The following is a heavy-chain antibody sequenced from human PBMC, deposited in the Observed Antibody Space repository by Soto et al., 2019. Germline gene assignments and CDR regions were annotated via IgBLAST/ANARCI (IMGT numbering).Heavy chain of an antibody. CDR1: GFTFSTYG. J-gene: IGHJ4*02. CDR3: AKDRDTVGAVYYFDY. D-gene: IGHD1-26*01. Sequence: LRLSCAASGFTFSTYGMHWVRQAPGKGLEWVAVISYDGGDKYSADSVKGRFTISRDNSKNTVYLQMNSLRAEDTAVYYCAKDRDTVGAVYYFDYWDQGTLVTVSS. V-gene: IGHV3-30*18. CDR2: ISYDGGDK.